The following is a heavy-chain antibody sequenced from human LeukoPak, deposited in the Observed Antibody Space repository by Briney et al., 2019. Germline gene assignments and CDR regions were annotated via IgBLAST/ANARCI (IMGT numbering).Heavy chain of an antibody. CDR3: ARVGHGSSWFES. J-gene: IGHJ5*01. V-gene: IGHV3-74*01. CDR2: INIDGTTT. D-gene: IGHD6-13*01. Sequence: PGGSLRLSCAASGFNFSSYWMHWVRQAPGKGLVWVSRINIDGTTTTYTDSVKGRFTISRDNSKKTLYLEMNSLRSEDTALYFCARVGHGSSWFESWGQGTLITVSS. CDR1: GFNFSSYW.